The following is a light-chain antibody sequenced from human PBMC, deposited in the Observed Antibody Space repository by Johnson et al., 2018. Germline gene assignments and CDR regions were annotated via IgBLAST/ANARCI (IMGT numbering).Light chain of an antibody. V-gene: IGLV1-51*02. J-gene: IGLJ1*01. CDR3: GTVDSRLSAGNG. Sequence: QSVLTQPPSVSAAPGQKVTISCSGSSSNIGNNYVSWYQQLPGTAPKLLIYENNKRPSGIPDRFSGSKSGTSATLGITGLQTGDEADYYCGTVDSRLSAGNGCETGTKVTVL. CDR2: ENN. CDR1: SSNIGNNY.